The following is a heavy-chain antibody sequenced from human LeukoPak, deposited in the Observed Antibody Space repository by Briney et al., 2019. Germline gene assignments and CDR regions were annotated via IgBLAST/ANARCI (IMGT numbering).Heavy chain of an antibody. Sequence: GGSLRLSCAGSGFTFNSYAMSWVRQAPGKGLEWVSGISGNGVSTYYADSVKGRFTISRDNSKSTLDLQMNSLRAEDAAVYYCAKGRGYSNEGPGYWGQGTLVTVSS. CDR1: GFTFNSYA. CDR3: AKGRGYSNEGPGY. D-gene: IGHD4-11*01. V-gene: IGHV3-23*01. CDR2: ISGNGVST. J-gene: IGHJ4*02.